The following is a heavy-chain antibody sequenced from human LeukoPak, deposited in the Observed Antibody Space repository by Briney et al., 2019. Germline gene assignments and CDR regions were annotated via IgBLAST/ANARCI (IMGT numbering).Heavy chain of an antibody. V-gene: IGHV1-8*01. CDR3: ARETRSIAARPRGYYYYYMDV. CDR1: GYTFTSYD. CDR2: MNPNSGNT. Sequence: ASVTVSCKASGYTFTSYDINWVRQATGQGLEWMGWMNPNSGNTGYAQKFQGRVTMTRNTSISTAYMELSSLRSEDTAVYYCARETRSIAARPRGYYYYYMDVWGKGTTVTVSS. J-gene: IGHJ6*03. D-gene: IGHD6-6*01.